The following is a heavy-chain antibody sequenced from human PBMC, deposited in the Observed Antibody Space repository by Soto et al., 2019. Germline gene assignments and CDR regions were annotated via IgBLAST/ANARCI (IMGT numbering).Heavy chain of an antibody. CDR3: ARVSSSIGDILTGYYRNTYYYYGMDV. CDR2: ISGSGGST. CDR1: GFTFSSYA. J-gene: IGHJ6*02. Sequence: PGGSLRLSCAASGFTFSSYAMSWVRQAPGKGLEWVSAISGSGGSTYYADSVKGRFTISRDNSKNTLYLQMNSLRAEDTAVYYCARVSSSIGDILTGYYRNTYYYYGMDVWGQGTTVTVSS. D-gene: IGHD3-9*01. V-gene: IGHV3-23*01.